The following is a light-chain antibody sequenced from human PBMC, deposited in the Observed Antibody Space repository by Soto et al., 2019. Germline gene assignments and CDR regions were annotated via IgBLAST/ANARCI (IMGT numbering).Light chain of an antibody. Sequence: EIVLTQSPGTLSLSPGERATLSCRASQSVSSSYLAWYQQKPGQAPRLLIYGASSRATGIPDRFSGSGSGTDFTITISRLEPEDFAVYYCQQYGSSPALTFGGGTKVEI. CDR1: QSVSSSY. CDR3: QQYGSSPALT. CDR2: GAS. V-gene: IGKV3-20*01. J-gene: IGKJ4*01.